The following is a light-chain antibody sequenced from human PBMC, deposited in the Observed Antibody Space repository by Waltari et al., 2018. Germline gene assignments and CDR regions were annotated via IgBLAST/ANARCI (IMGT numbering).Light chain of an antibody. Sequence: EIVMTQSPATLSVSPGERATLPCRASQSVSSNLAWYQQKPGQAPRLLIYGASTRATGSPARFSGSGSGTEFTLTISSLQSEDFAVYYCQQYNNWPPSTFGQGTKLEIK. CDR1: QSVSSN. J-gene: IGKJ2*02. CDR3: QQYNNWPPST. V-gene: IGKV3-15*01. CDR2: GAS.